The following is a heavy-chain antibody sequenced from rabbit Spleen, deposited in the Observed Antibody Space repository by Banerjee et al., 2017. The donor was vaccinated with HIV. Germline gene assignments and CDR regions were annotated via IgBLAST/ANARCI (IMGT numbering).Heavy chain of an antibody. Sequence: QSLEESGGGLVQPEGSLALTCKASGFTISSSYYMCWVRQAPGKGLEWIGCIGTGSGNTYYASWAKGRFTISKTSSTTVTLQMTSLTAADTATYFCARDAAYSTGFELWGPGTLVTVS. V-gene: IGHV1S40*01. CDR2: IGTGSGNT. CDR1: GFTISSSYY. CDR3: ARDAAYSTGFEL. J-gene: IGHJ4*01. D-gene: IGHD7-1*01.